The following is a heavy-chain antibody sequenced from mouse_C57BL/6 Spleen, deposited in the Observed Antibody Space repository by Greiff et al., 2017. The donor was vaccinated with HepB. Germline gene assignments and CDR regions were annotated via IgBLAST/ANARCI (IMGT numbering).Heavy chain of an antibody. J-gene: IGHJ1*03. CDR1: GFTFSSYA. Sequence: EVKLVESGGGLVKPGGSLKLSCAASGFTFSSYAMSWVRQTPEKRLEWVATISDGGSYIYYPDNVKGRFTISRDNAKNNLYLQMSHLKSEDTAMYYCARDRDYGSRGYFDVWGTGTTVTVSS. CDR2: ISDGGSYI. V-gene: IGHV5-4*01. CDR3: ARDRDYGSRGYFDV. D-gene: IGHD1-1*01.